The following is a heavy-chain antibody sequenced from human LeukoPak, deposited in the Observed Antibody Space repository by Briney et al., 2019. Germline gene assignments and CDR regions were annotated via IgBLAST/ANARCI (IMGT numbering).Heavy chain of an antibody. J-gene: IGHJ6*03. CDR1: GFAFSTHG. Sequence: GGSLRLSCAASGFAFSTHGMHWVRQAPGKGLEWVAFIRNDGSAQYYADSVKGRFILSRDNSKKTLYLQMINLRPEDAAVYYCAKKHYSGCDFRWSYCYYMDVWGQGTTVSVS. D-gene: IGHD5-12*01. CDR3: AKKHYSGCDFRWSYCYYMDV. V-gene: IGHV3-30*02. CDR2: IRNDGSAQ.